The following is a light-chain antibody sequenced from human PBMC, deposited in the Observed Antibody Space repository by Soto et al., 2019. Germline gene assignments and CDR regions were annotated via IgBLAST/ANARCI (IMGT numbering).Light chain of an antibody. CDR3: QQYLSSRT. CDR1: ETISSGY. V-gene: IGKV3-20*01. CDR2: AAS. J-gene: IGKJ1*01. Sequence: VLTQSPDTLSLYSGERATLSCRASETISSGYLAWYQQRPGQAPRLLIYAASRRATGIPDRFSGRGSGTDFTLTIYTLEPEDFAVYYCQQYLSSRTFGQGTRVDIK.